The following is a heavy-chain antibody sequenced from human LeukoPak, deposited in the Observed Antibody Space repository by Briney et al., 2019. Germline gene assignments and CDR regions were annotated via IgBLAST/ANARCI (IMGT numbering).Heavy chain of an antibody. CDR3: VRDRRDGSNLAYHFDF. J-gene: IGHJ4*02. D-gene: IGHD5-24*01. Sequence: GRSLRLSCAASVFTFSSYAMHWVRQAPGKGLEWVAVLSYDDTSEYYADSVRGRFTISRDHSQNMLYLYMTSLRHEDTALYYCVRDRRDGSNLAYHFDFWGQGTLVTVSS. V-gene: IGHV3-30*04. CDR1: VFTFSSYA. CDR2: LSYDDTSE.